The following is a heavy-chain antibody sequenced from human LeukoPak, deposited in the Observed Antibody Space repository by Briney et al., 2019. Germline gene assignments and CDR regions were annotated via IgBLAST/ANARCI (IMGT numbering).Heavy chain of an antibody. Sequence: GSLRLSCAASGFTFSSYEMNWVRQAPGKGLEWIGSIYYSGSTYYNPSLKSRVTISVDTSKNQFSLKLSSVTAADTAVYYCASLEETAYSSSWYSSFDYWGQGTLVTVSS. J-gene: IGHJ4*02. D-gene: IGHD6-13*01. V-gene: IGHV4-59*05. CDR1: GFTFSSYE. CDR2: IYYSGST. CDR3: ASLEETAYSSSWYSSFDY.